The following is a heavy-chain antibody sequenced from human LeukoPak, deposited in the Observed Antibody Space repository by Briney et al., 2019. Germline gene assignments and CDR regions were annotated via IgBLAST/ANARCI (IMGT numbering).Heavy chain of an antibody. J-gene: IGHJ4*02. CDR3: AKDPRYYYDSSGYYYPGYFDY. Sequence: GGSLRLSCAASGFTFSTYGMNWVRQAPGKGLEWVSGISGSGGTTHYADSVKGRFIISRDNSKNTLYLQLNSLRAEDTAVYYCAKDPRYYYDSSGYYYPGYFDYWGQGTLVTVSS. CDR1: GFTFSTYG. V-gene: IGHV3-23*01. CDR2: ISGSGGTT. D-gene: IGHD3-22*01.